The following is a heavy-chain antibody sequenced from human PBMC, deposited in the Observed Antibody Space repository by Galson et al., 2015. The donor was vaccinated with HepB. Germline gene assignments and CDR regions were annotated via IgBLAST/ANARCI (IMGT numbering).Heavy chain of an antibody. CDR2: ISYDGSNK. J-gene: IGHJ4*02. CDR1: GFTFSSYA. Sequence: SLRLSCAASGFTFSSYAMHWVRQAPGKGLEWVAVISYDGSNKYYADSVKGRFTISRDNSKNTLYLQMNSLRAEDTAVYYCATARLRLGELSFTSPYPGPDYWGQGTLVTVSS. V-gene: IGHV3-30-3*01. CDR3: ATARLRLGELSFTSPYPGPDY. D-gene: IGHD3-16*02.